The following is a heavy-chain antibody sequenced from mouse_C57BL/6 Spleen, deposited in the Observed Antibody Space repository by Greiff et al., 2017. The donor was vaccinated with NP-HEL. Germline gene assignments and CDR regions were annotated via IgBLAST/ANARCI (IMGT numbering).Heavy chain of an antibody. J-gene: IGHJ3*01. CDR3: ARGSWFAY. V-gene: IGHV2-2*01. CDR2: IWSGGST. CDR1: GFSLTSYG. Sequence: QVQLQQSGPGLVQPSQSLSITCTVSGFSLTSYGVHWVRQSPGKGLEWLGVIWSGGSTDYNAAFISRLSISKDNSKSQVVFKMNSLQADDTAIYYCARGSWFAYWGQGTLVTVSA.